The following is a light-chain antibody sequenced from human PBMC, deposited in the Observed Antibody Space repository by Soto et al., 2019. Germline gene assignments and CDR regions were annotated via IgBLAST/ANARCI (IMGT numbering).Light chain of an antibody. CDR3: CSYALSSTYV. CDR2: EGS. J-gene: IGLJ1*01. CDR1: SNDIGSYSS. Sequence: SVLTPPASASRSRGHSITISCPGTSNDIGSYSSVSWYQQLPGKAPQLMIYEGSKRPSGVSNRFSASKSGNTASLTISGLQAEDEADYYCCSYALSSTYVFGTGTKVTVL. V-gene: IGLV2-23*01.